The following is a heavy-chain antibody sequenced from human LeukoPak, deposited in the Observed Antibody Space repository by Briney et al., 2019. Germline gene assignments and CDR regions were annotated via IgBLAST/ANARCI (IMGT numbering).Heavy chain of an antibody. V-gene: IGHV1-69*04. Sequence: SVKVSCKASGGTFSSYAISWVRQAPGQGLEWMGRIIPILGIANYAQKFQGRVTITADKSTSTAYMELSSLRSEDTAVYYCARGGGFIAAAKTVDYWGQGTLVTVSS. CDR1: GGTFSSYA. D-gene: IGHD6-13*01. CDR2: IIPILGIA. J-gene: IGHJ4*02. CDR3: ARGGGFIAAAKTVDY.